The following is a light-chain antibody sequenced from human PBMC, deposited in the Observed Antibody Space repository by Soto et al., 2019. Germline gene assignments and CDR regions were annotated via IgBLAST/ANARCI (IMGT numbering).Light chain of an antibody. CDR3: STWDDSLNSVL. CDR2: RDN. V-gene: IGLV1-44*01. J-gene: IGLJ2*01. Sequence: QSVLTQPPSASGTPGQRVIITCSGSTSNIGSTTVNWYQQLPATAPKLLIYRDNQRPSGVPDRFSGSKSGTSAYLAISGLQSEDEADDYCSTWDDSLNSVLFGGGTKLTVL. CDR1: TSNIGSTT.